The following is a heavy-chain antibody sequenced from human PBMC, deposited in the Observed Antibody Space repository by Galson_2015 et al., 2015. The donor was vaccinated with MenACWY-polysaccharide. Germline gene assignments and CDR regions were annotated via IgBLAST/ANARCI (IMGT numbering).Heavy chain of an antibody. CDR2: ISGSGATT. Sequence: SLRLSCAASGFTFSSYAMSWVRQAPGKGLEWVSAISGSGATTYYADSVKGRFTISRDNSKNTLYLQMNSLRAEDTAVYFCARRAPMVTALFYGMDVWGQATTVTVS. CDR1: GFTFSSYA. CDR3: ARRAPMVTALFYGMDV. J-gene: IGHJ6*02. D-gene: IGHD4/OR15-4a*01. V-gene: IGHV3-23*01.